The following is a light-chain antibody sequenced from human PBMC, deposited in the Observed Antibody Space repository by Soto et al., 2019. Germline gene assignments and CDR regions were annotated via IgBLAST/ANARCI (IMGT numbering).Light chain of an antibody. V-gene: IGKV1-9*01. J-gene: IGKJ2*01. CDR2: TAS. CDR3: QQYNSYYT. Sequence: IQLTQSPSSLSASVGDRVTITCRASQDIRSDLVWYQQKPGKAPELLIYTASILLGGVPSRFSGSGSGTEFTLTISSLQPDDFATYYCQQYNSYYTFGQGTKVDIK. CDR1: QDIRSD.